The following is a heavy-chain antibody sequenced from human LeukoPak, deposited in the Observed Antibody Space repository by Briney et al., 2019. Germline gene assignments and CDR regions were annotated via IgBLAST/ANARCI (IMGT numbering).Heavy chain of an antibody. D-gene: IGHD4-23*01. V-gene: IGHV3-30*02. CDR3: AKDSDYGGNSPFDY. Sequence: GGSLRLSCAASRFTFSSYGMHWVRQAPGKGLEWVALIQSDGSDKYYADSVKGRFTISRDNSKNTLYLQMNSLRAEDTAVYYCAKDSDYGGNSPFDYWGQGTLVTVSS. J-gene: IGHJ4*02. CDR1: RFTFSSYG. CDR2: IQSDGSDK.